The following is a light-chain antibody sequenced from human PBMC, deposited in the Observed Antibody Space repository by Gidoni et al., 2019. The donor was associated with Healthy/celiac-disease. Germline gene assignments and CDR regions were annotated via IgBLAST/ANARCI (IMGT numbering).Light chain of an antibody. J-gene: IGKJ3*01. CDR3: QQYNSYPFT. Sequence: DIQMTQSPSTLSASVGDRVTITCRASQSISSWLAWYQKKPGKAPKLLIYKASSLESGVPSRFSGSGSGTEFTLTISSLQPDDFATYYCQQYNSYPFTFXPXTKVDIK. CDR1: QSISSW. V-gene: IGKV1-5*03. CDR2: KAS.